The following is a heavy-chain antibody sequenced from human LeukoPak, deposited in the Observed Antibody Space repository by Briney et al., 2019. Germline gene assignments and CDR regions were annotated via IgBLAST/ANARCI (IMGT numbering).Heavy chain of an antibody. V-gene: IGHV4-4*07. D-gene: IGHD3-10*01. CDR2: IYTSGST. CDR1: GGSISSYY. CDR3: AREGDRASYYYYYYYMDV. J-gene: IGHJ6*03. Sequence: SETLSLTCTVSGGSISSYYWSWIRQPAGKGLEWIGRIYTSGSTNYNPSLKSRVTMSVDTSKNQFSLKLSSVTAADTAVYYCAREGDRASYYYYYYYMDVWGKGTTVTVSS.